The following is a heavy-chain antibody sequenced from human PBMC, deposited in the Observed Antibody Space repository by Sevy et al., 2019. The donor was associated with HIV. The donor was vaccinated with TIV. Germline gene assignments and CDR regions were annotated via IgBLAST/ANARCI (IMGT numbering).Heavy chain of an antibody. CDR3: AREHPGYNPFDN. V-gene: IGHV3-30*04. CDR2: ISYDGSLK. Sequence: GGSLRLSCAASGFTFSSYAMHWVRQAPGKGLEWLAVISYDGSLKFHTDSVRGRFIISRDNSKNTVYLQMNSLRAEDTAVYYCAREHPGYNPFDNWGQGTLVTVSS. J-gene: IGHJ4*02. D-gene: IGHD5-12*01. CDR1: GFTFSSYA.